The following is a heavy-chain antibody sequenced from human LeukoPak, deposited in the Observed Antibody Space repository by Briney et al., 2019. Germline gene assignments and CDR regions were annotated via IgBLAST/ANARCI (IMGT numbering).Heavy chain of an antibody. V-gene: IGHV4-4*07. CDR1: GGSITSYY. D-gene: IGHD3-10*01. J-gene: IGHJ4*02. CDR3: ARDRYYYGSGSYRLFDY. Sequence: SETLSLTCTVSGGSITSYYWSWIRQPAGKGLEWIGRIHTRGSTNYNPSLKSRVTMSVDTSKNQFSLKLSSVTAADTAVYYCARDRYYYGSGSYRLFDYWGQGTLVTASS. CDR2: IHTRGST.